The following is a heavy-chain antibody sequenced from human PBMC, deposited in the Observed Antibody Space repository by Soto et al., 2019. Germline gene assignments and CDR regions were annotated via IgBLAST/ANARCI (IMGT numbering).Heavy chain of an antibody. CDR1: GGTFSSSA. CDR2: IIPIFGTA. V-gene: IGHV1-69*06. CDR3: ARGGNDYYGSGSYYNLGYYYYGMDV. D-gene: IGHD3-10*01. J-gene: IGHJ6*02. Sequence: SVKVSCKASGGTFSSSAISWVRQAPGQGLEWMGGIIPIFGTANYAQKFQGRVTITADKSTSTAYMELSSLRSEDTAVYYCARGGNDYYGSGSYYNLGYYYYGMDVWSQGTTVTVSS.